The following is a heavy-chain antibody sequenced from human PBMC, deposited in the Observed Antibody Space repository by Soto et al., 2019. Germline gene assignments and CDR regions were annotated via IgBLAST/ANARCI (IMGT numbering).Heavy chain of an antibody. D-gene: IGHD3-3*01. Sequence: SETLSLTCTVSGGSISSSSYYWGWIRQPPGKGLEWIGSIYYSGSTYYNPSLKSRVTISVDTPKNQFSLKLSSVTAADTAVYYCARHDFWSANYDYWGQGTLVTVSS. CDR3: ARHDFWSANYDY. CDR2: IYYSGST. V-gene: IGHV4-39*01. J-gene: IGHJ4*02. CDR1: GGSISSSSYY.